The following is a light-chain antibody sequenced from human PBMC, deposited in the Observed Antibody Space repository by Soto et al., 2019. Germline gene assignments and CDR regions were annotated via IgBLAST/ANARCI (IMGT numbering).Light chain of an antibody. CDR3: HQYNTGLRT. J-gene: IGKJ1*01. Sequence: TVMTQSPATLSMSPGDRAALSCRASLNVATNMAWYQQKPGQAPRLLIYGASIRATGVPARFTGSGSATEFTLTINNLLSEDFAVYYCHQYNTGLRTFGRGTRVEV. CDR1: LNVATN. CDR2: GAS. V-gene: IGKV3-15*01.